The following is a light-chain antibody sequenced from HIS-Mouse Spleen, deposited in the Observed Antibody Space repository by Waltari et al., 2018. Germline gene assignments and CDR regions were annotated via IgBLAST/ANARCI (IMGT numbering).Light chain of an antibody. CDR3: MQALQTPRT. J-gene: IGKJ2*01. V-gene: IGKV2-28*01. Sequence: DIVMTQSPLSLPVTPGEPASISCRSSQSLLHSNGYNYLDWYLQKPAQSPQLRIYVGSNRASGVPDRFSGSGSGTDCTLKISRVEAEDVGVYYCMQALQTPRTFGQGTKLEIK. CDR2: VGS. CDR1: QSLLHSNGYNY.